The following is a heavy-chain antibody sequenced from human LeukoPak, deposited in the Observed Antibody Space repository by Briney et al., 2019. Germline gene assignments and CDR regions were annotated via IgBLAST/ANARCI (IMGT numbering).Heavy chain of an antibody. CDR3: ARTELYGSGSSYFDP. Sequence: SETLSLTCTVSGGSISSSSYYWGWIRQPPGKGLEWIGSIYYSGTTYYNPSLKSRVTISVDTSKNQFSLKLSSVTAADTAVYYCARTELYGSGSSYFDPWGQGTLVTVSS. V-gene: IGHV4-39*01. CDR2: IYYSGTT. J-gene: IGHJ5*02. D-gene: IGHD3-10*01. CDR1: GGSISSSSYY.